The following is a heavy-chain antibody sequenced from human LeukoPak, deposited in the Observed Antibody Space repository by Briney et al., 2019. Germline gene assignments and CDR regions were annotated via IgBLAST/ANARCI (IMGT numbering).Heavy chain of an antibody. Sequence: ASVKVSCKASRYTFTGYYMHWVRQAPGQGLEWMGWINPNSGGTNYAQKFQGRVTMTRDTSISTAYMELSRLRSDDTAVYYCARVRVLAQRFGVYFDYWGQGTLVTVSS. V-gene: IGHV1-2*02. D-gene: IGHD3-3*02. CDR3: ARVRVLAQRFGVYFDY. CDR1: RYTFTGYY. CDR2: INPNSGGT. J-gene: IGHJ4*02.